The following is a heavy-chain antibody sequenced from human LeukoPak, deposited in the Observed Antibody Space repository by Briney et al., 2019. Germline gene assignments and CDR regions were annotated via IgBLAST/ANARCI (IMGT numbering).Heavy chain of an antibody. J-gene: IGHJ6*04. V-gene: IGHV4-59*08. D-gene: IGHD3-22*01. CDR2: IYYTGST. CDR1: AGSISTYY. Sequence: SETLSLTCSVSAGSISTYYWTWVRQPPGKGLEWIGYIYYTGSTNYNPSLKSRVSISVDTSKNQFSLKLSSVTAADTAVYYCARADRYYYDSSGSWLDVWGKGTTVTVSS. CDR3: ARADRYYYDSSGSWLDV.